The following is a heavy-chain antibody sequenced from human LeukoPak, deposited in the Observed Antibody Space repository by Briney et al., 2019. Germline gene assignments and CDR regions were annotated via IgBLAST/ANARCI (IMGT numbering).Heavy chain of an antibody. Sequence: AEGSLRLSCAASGFTLSDSWMGWVRQAPGKGLEWVANIKQDGGVKNYVDSVEGRFTISRDNAKNSLFLQMNSLRAEDTAVYYCARDSSGYGYWDYWGQGTLVTVSS. V-gene: IGHV3-7*01. CDR3: ARDSSGYGYWDY. CDR2: IKQDGGVK. J-gene: IGHJ4*02. CDR1: GFTLSDSW. D-gene: IGHD3-22*01.